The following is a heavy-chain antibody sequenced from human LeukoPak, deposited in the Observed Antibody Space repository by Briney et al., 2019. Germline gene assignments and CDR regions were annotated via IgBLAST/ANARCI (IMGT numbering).Heavy chain of an antibody. Sequence: SVKVSCKASGGTFSSYAISWVRQAPGQGLEWMGGIIPIFGTANYAQKFQGRVTITTDESTSTAYMELSSLRSEDTAVYYCAKGAAIFYYYMDVWGKGTTVNVSS. D-gene: IGHD2-2*01. CDR2: IIPIFGTA. J-gene: IGHJ6*03. CDR1: GGTFSSYA. CDR3: AKGAAIFYYYMDV. V-gene: IGHV1-69*05.